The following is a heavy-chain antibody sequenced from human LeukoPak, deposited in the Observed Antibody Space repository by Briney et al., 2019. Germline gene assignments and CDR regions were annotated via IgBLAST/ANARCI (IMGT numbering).Heavy chain of an antibody. Sequence: PGGSLRLSCSASGFTFSSYAMHWVRQAPGKGLEYVSAISSNGGSTYYADSVKGRFTISGDNSENTLYLQMSSLRAEDTAVYYCVRLYYYGSGSYDYWGQGTLVTVSS. CDR2: ISSNGGST. CDR3: VRLYYYGSGSYDY. V-gene: IGHV3-64D*06. D-gene: IGHD3-10*01. J-gene: IGHJ4*02. CDR1: GFTFSSYA.